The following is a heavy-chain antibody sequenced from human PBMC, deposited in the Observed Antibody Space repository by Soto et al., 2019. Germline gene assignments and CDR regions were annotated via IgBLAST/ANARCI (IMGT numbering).Heavy chain of an antibody. CDR1: GFTFGTTD. D-gene: IGHD3-10*01. V-gene: IGHV3-23*01. CDR2: IDGSGGIT. CDR3: VKNSGWFNT. J-gene: IGHJ5*02. Sequence: QLLQSGGGLVQPGGSLTLSCAASGFTFGTTDMSWVRQAPGEGLEWVSTIDGSGGITYYADSVKGRFTISRDNSRNTVYLQRNSLRGDDTALYYCVKNSGWFNTWGQGALVPVSS.